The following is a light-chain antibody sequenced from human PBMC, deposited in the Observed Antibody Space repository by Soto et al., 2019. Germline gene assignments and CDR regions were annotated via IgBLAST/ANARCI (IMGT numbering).Light chain of an antibody. CDR1: QSVSSSY. CDR2: GAS. J-gene: IGKJ1*01. CDR3: QQYGSSPWT. V-gene: IGKV3-20*01. Sequence: EIVLTQSPCTLSLSPGERATLSCRASQSVSSSYLAWYQQKPGQAPRLLIYGASTRATGIPARFSGSGSGTDFTLTISRLEPEDFAVYYCQQYGSSPWTFGQGTKVDTK.